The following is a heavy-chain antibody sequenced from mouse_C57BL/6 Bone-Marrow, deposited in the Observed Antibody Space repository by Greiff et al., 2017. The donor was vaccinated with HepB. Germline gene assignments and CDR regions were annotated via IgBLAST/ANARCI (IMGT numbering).Heavy chain of an antibody. CDR2: IDPENGDT. J-gene: IGHJ1*03. CDR1: GFNIKDDY. D-gene: IGHD1-1*01. V-gene: IGHV14-4*01. CDR3: TTDYCSSYWYFDV. Sequence: EVQLQQSGAELVRPGASVKLSCTASGFNIKDDYMHWVKQRPEQGLEWIGWIDPENGDTEYASKFQGKATITADTSSNTAYLQLSSLTSEDTAVYYCTTDYCSSYWYFDVWGTGTTVTVSS.